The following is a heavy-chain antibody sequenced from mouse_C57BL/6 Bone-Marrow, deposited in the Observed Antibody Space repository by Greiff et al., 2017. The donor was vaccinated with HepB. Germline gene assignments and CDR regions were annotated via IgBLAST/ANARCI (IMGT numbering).Heavy chain of an antibody. CDR3: ARILNYYGSSYWYFDV. V-gene: IGHV1-50*01. CDR2: LDPSDSYT. CDR1: GYTFTSYW. D-gene: IGHD1-1*01. Sequence: QVQLQQPGAELVKPGASVKLSCKASGYTFTSYWMQWVKQRPGQGLEWIGELDPSDSYTNYNQKFKGKATLTVDTSSSTAYMQLSSLTSEDSAVYYCARILNYYGSSYWYFDVWGTGTTVTVSS. J-gene: IGHJ1*03.